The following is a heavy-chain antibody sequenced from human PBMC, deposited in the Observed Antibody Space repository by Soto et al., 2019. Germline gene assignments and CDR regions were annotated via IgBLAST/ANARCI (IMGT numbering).Heavy chain of an antibody. CDR3: AAAYYGLGSYPLWFDP. J-gene: IGHJ5*02. V-gene: IGHV3-72*01. D-gene: IGHD3-10*01. CDR1: GFTFSDHY. CDR2: IGTNHDTYTT. Sequence: GGSLRLSCAASGFTFSDHYMDWVRQAPGKGLEWVGRIGTNHDTYTTEYATSGKGRFTMSRDDSKNSLYLQLNSLKTEDAAVYYCAAAYYGLGSYPLWFDPWGQGTLVTVSS.